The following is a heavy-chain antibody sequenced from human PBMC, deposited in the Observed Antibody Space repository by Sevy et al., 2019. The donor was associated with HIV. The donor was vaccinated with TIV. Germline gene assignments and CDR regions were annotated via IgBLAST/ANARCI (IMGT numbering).Heavy chain of an antibody. CDR3: ARERGSYYEFTDGMDV. V-gene: IGHV3-30-3*01. CDR1: GFTFSSYA. J-gene: IGHJ6*02. CDR2: ISYDGSNK. D-gene: IGHD1-26*01. Sequence: GGSLRLSCAASGFTFSSYAMHWVRQAPGKGLEWVAVISYDGSNKYYADSVKGRFTISRDNSKNTLYLQMNSLRAEDMAVYYCARERGSYYEFTDGMDVWGQGTTVTVSS.